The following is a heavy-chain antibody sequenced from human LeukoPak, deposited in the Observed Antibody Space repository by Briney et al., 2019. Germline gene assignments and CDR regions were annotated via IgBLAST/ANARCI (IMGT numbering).Heavy chain of an antibody. CDR2: INHSGST. CDR1: GGSFSGYY. Sequence: SETLSLTCAAYGGSFSGYYWSWIRQPPGKGLEWMGEINHSGSTNYNPSLKSRVTISVDTSTNQFSLKLSSVTAADTTVYYCARLGGSGSYYRDYWGQGTLVTVSS. J-gene: IGHJ4*02. CDR3: ARLGGSGSYYRDY. D-gene: IGHD3-10*01. V-gene: IGHV4-34*01.